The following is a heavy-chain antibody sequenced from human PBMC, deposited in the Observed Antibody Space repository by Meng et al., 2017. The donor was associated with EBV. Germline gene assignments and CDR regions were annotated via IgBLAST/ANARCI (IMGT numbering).Heavy chain of an antibody. CDR3: ARDGRLYDTPSPFDY. D-gene: IGHD3-22*01. CDR2: ISAYNGNT. V-gene: IGHV1-18*01. Sequence: QCQLGQSGAEVKKPGASVKVSCKASGYTFTSYGISWVRQAPGQGLEWMGWISAYNGNTNYAQKLQGRVTMTTDTSTSTAYMELRSLRSDDTAVYYCARDGRLYDTPSPFDYWGQGTLVTVSS. CDR1: GYTFTSYG. J-gene: IGHJ4*02.